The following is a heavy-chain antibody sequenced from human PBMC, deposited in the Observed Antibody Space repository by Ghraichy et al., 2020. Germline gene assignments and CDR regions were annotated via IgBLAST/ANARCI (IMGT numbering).Heavy chain of an antibody. J-gene: IGHJ6*03. CDR3: AGPQGPAMEGCSGGSCYPGGARNYYYYYMDV. CDR2: IIPIFGTA. CDR1: GGTFSSYA. Sequence: SVKVSCKASGGTFSSYAISWVRQAPGQGLEWMGGIIPIFGTANYAQKFQGRVTITADESTSTAYMELSSLRSEDTAVYYCAGPQGPAMEGCSGGSCYPGGARNYYYYYMDVWGKGTTVTVSS. V-gene: IGHV1-69*13. D-gene: IGHD2-15*01.